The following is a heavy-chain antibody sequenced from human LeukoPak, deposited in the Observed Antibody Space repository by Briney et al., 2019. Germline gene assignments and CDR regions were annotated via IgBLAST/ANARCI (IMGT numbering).Heavy chain of an antibody. J-gene: IGHJ6*02. V-gene: IGHV3-23*01. CDR3: AKDHSTAYCGGDCYSSPDYYYYGMDV. CDR1: GFTFSKYT. Sequence: GGSLRLSCVASGFTFSKYTMSWVRQAPGKGLEWVSGIYGGGSGSTFYAESVKGRFTISRDNSKNTLYLQMNSLRAEDTAVYYCAKDHSTAYCGGDCYSSPDYYYYGMDVWGQGTTVTVSS. CDR2: IYGGGSGST. D-gene: IGHD2-21*02.